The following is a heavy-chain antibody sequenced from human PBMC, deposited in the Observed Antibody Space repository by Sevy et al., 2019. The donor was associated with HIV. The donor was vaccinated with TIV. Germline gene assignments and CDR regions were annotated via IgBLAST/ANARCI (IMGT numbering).Heavy chain of an antibody. Sequence: GGSLRLSCAASGFTFSKYWMSWVRQAQGKGLEWLANINQDGGEKYYVDSVKGRFTISRDNGKNSLYLQMNSLRAEDTAVYYCARETGSSHFDYWGQGTLVTVSS. V-gene: IGHV3-7*01. D-gene: IGHD3-10*01. CDR1: GFTFSKYW. CDR2: INQDGGEK. J-gene: IGHJ4*02. CDR3: ARETGSSHFDY.